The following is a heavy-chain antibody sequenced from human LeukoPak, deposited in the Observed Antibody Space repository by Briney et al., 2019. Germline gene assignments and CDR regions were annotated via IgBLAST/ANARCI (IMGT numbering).Heavy chain of an antibody. J-gene: IGHJ3*02. CDR1: GGTLSSYA. V-gene: IGHV1-69*13. Sequence: SVKVSCKASGGTLSSYAISWVRQAPGQGLGWMGGIIPIFGTANYAQKFQGRVTTTADESTSTAYMELSSLRSEDTAVYYCARGYYDSSGYYHDGAFDIWGQGTMVTVSS. CDR2: IIPIFGTA. CDR3: ARGYYDSSGYYHDGAFDI. D-gene: IGHD3-22*01.